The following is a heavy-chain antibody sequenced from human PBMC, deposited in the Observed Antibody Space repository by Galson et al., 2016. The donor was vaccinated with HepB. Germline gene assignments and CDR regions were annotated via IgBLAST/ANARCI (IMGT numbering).Heavy chain of an antibody. CDR2: IDWDDDK. J-gene: IGHJ3*02. CDR3: ARIRGLPPTGGAFDI. V-gene: IGHV2-70*04. CDR1: GFSLSTAGMR. D-gene: IGHD4-17*01. Sequence: PALVKPTQTLTLTCTFSGFSLSTAGMRVSWIRQPPGKAPEWLARIDWDDDKFYSTSLKTRLTISKDTSKNQVVLTMTNMDPVDTATYYCARIRGLPPTGGAFDIWGQGTMVTVSS.